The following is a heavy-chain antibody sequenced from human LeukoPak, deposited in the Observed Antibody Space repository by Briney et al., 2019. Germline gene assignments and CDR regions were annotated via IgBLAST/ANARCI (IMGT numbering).Heavy chain of an antibody. CDR3: AREGGDIADTGFDY. Sequence: GGSLRLSCAASGFTFSTYWMSWVRQAPGKGLEWVANIKEDGSEKYYGDSVKGRFTISRDNAKNSLYLQMNSLRAEDTAVYYCAREGGDIADTGFDYWGQGTLVTVSS. D-gene: IGHD2-15*01. CDR2: IKEDGSEK. J-gene: IGHJ4*02. CDR1: GFTFSTYW. V-gene: IGHV3-7*01.